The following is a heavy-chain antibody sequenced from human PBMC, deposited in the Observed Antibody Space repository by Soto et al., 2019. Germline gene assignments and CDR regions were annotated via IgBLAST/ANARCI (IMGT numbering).Heavy chain of an antibody. CDR3: ARSGIAVAGTSYFDY. D-gene: IGHD6-19*01. Sequence: SETLSLTCTVSGGSISSYYWSWIRQPPGKGLEWIGYIYYSGSTNYNPSLKSRVTISVDTSKNQFSLKLSSVTAADTAVYYCARSGIAVAGTSYFDYWGQGTLVTVSS. CDR2: IYYSGST. J-gene: IGHJ4*02. V-gene: IGHV4-59*01. CDR1: GGSISSYY.